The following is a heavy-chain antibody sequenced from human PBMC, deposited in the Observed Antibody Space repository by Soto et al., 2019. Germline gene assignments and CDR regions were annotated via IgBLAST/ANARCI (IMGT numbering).Heavy chain of an antibody. J-gene: IGHJ1*01. Sequence: ASVKVSCKASGYSFTSLDINWVRLAPGQGLEWMGVVNPSGGSTKYAQNFQGRVTMTRDTSTTTIYMELSSLRSDDTAIYYCAREENCSGGTCYSEYFHRWGQGTLVTVSS. V-gene: IGHV1-46*01. CDR2: VNPSGGST. CDR1: GYSFTSLD. D-gene: IGHD2-15*01. CDR3: AREENCSGGTCYSEYFHR.